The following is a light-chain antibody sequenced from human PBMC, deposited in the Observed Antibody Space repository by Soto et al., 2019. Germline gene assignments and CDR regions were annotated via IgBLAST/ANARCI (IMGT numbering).Light chain of an antibody. J-gene: IGKJ4*01. CDR2: DAS. CDR1: QSINTY. V-gene: IGKV3-11*01. CDR3: HQRTDWPVT. Sequence: EIVLTQSPAILSLSPGERATLSCRASQSINTYLAWYQQKPGQAPRLLIYDASNRATGIPARFTGSGSGTDFTLTISSLAPEDFAVYYCHQRTDWPVTFGGGTKVEIK.